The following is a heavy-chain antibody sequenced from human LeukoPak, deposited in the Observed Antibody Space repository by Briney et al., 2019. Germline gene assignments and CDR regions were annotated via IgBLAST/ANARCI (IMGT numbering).Heavy chain of an antibody. D-gene: IGHD2-2*03. Sequence: GGSLRLSCAASGFTLNTYGMHWVRQAPGKGLEWVAFIRFDGSNKYYADSVKGRFTISRDNSKNTLYLQMKSLRSEDTAVYYCARGDGYCSSASCSGNWGQGALVTVSS. CDR2: IRFDGSNK. CDR3: ARGDGYCSSASCSGN. CDR1: GFTLNTYG. V-gene: IGHV3-30*02. J-gene: IGHJ4*02.